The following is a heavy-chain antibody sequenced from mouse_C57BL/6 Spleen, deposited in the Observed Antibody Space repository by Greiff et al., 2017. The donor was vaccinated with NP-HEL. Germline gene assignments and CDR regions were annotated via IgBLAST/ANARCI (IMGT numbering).Heavy chain of an antibody. J-gene: IGHJ2*01. V-gene: IGHV1-81*01. CDR3: AREYGSSSGYFDY. Sequence: QVQLQQSGAELARPGASVKLSCKASGYTFTSYGISWVKQRTGQGLEWIGEIYPRSGNTYYNEKFKGKATMTADKSSSTAYMELRSLTSEDSAVYFCAREYGSSSGYFDYWGQGTTLTVSS. CDR1: GYTFTSYG. CDR2: IYPRSGNT. D-gene: IGHD1-1*01.